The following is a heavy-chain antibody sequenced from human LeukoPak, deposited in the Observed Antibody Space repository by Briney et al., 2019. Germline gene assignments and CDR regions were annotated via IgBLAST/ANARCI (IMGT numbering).Heavy chain of an antibody. Sequence: KSGGSLRLSCAASGFTFSSYSMNWVRQAPGKGLEWVSSISSSSSYIYYADSVKGRFTISRDNAKNSLYLQMNSLRAEDTAVYYCARDEVLHCGGDCEGPYYYYYMDVWGKGTTVTISS. D-gene: IGHD2-21*02. CDR1: GFTFSSYS. V-gene: IGHV3-21*01. J-gene: IGHJ6*03. CDR3: ARDEVLHCGGDCEGPYYYYYMDV. CDR2: ISSSSSYI.